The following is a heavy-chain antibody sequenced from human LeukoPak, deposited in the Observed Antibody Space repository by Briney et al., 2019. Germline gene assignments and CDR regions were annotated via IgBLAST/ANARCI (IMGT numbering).Heavy chain of an antibody. D-gene: IGHD3-22*01. CDR3: ASSSYDSSGYYYN. V-gene: IGHV3-21*01. J-gene: IGHJ4*02. CDR2: ISSSSSYI. Sequence: GGSLRLSCAASGFTFSSYTMNWVRQAPGKGLEWVSSISSSSSYIYYADSLKGRFTISRDNAKNLLYLQMNSLRAEDTAVYYCASSSYDSSGYYYNWGQGTLVTVSS. CDR1: GFTFSSYT.